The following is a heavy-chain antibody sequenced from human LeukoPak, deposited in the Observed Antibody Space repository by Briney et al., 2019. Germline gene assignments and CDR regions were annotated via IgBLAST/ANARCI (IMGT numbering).Heavy chain of an antibody. CDR1: GYTFTGYY. V-gene: IGHV1-2*02. D-gene: IGHD6-13*01. CDR2: INPNSGGT. J-gene: IGHJ5*02. Sequence: GASVKVSCKASGYTFTGYYMHWVRQAPGQGLEWMGWINPNSGGTNYAQKFQGRVTMTRDTSISTAYMELSRLRSDDTAVYYCARDNSSSWYSWFEPWGQGTLVTVSS. CDR3: ARDNSSSWYSWFEP.